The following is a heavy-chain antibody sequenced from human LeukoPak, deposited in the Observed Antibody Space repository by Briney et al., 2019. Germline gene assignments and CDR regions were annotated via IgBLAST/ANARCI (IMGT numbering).Heavy chain of an antibody. CDR3: ASGRQLGY. CDR2: IKQDGSEK. Sequence: GGSLRLSCAASGFTFSNYWMSWVRQAPGKGLEWAANIKQDGSEKYYVDSVKGRFTISRDNDKNSLYLQMNSLRAEDAAVYYCASGRQLGYWGQGTLVTVSS. D-gene: IGHD6-13*01. CDR1: GFTFSNYW. V-gene: IGHV3-7*01. J-gene: IGHJ4*02.